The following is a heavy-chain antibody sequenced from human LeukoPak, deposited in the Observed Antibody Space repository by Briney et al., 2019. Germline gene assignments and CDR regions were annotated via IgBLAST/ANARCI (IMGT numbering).Heavy chain of an antibody. CDR3: ARDGFPGYSSSCPLLEY. D-gene: IGHD6-13*01. CDR2: IKQDGSEK. Sequence: GGSLRLSCAASGFTFSSYWMSWVRQAPGKGLEWVANIKQDGSEKYYVDSVKGRFTISRDNAKNSLYLQMNSLRAEDTAVYYCARDGFPGYSSSCPLLEYWGQETLVTVSS. V-gene: IGHV3-7*01. J-gene: IGHJ4*02. CDR1: GFTFSSYW.